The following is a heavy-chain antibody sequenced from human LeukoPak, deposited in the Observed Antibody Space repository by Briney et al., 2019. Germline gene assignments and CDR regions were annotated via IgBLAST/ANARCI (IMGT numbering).Heavy chain of an antibody. CDR2: INPNTGAT. CDR3: ASVGVVADYGLDV. J-gene: IGHJ6*02. V-gene: IGHV1-2*02. CDR1: GYTLTGHY. D-gene: IGHD2-15*01. Sequence: ASVKVSCKASGYTLTGHYLHWVRQAPGRGLEWMGWINPNTGATTYAQRFQGRVTLTRDTSISTAYVDLSRLRPDDTAVYYCASVGVVADYGLDVWGQGTTVTVSS.